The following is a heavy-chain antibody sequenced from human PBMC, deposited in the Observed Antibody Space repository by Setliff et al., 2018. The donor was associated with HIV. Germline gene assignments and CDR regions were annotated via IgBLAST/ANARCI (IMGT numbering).Heavy chain of an antibody. V-gene: IGHV1-8*02. CDR3: ARRITGLDAFDI. CDR2: MNPNSGNT. D-gene: IGHD2-8*02. J-gene: IGHJ3*02. Sequence: GASVKVSCKASGYTFTSYDINWVRQATGQGLERMGWMNPNSGNTGYAQKFQGRVTMTRNTSISTAYMELSSLRSEDTAVYYCARRITGLDAFDIWGQGTMVTVSS. CDR1: GYTFTSYD.